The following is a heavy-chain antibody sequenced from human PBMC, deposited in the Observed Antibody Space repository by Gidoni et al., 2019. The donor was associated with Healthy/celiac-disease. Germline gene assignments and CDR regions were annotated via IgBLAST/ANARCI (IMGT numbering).Heavy chain of an antibody. Sequence: QVQLVQSGAEVKTPGASVQVSCKASVYTFTSYGISWVRQAPGQGLEWMGWISAYNDNTNYAQKLQGRVTMTTDTSTSTAYMELRSRRSDDTAVYYCARGPIDSSSWHPFDPWGQGTLVTVSS. D-gene: IGHD6-13*01. CDR3: ARGPIDSSSWHPFDP. CDR2: ISAYNDNT. J-gene: IGHJ5*02. V-gene: IGHV1-18*01. CDR1: VYTFTSYG.